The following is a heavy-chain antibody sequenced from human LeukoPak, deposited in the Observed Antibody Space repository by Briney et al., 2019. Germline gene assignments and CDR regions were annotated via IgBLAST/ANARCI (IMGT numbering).Heavy chain of an antibody. J-gene: IGHJ5*02. CDR3: ARPAYYDILTDDPSNNWFDP. CDR2: INPYGGDT. D-gene: IGHD3-9*01. CDR1: GYTFNGYY. Sequence: ASVKVSCKTSGYTFNGYYMHWVRQAPGQGLEWLGWINPYGGDTNYAQKFQGRVTMTSDTSISTAYMELRRLRSDDTAVYYCARPAYYDILTDDPSNNWFDPWGQGTLVTVSS. V-gene: IGHV1-2*02.